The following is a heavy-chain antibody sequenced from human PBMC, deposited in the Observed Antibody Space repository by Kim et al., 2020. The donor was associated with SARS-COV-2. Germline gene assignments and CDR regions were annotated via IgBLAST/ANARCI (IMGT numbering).Heavy chain of an antibody. Sequence: GGSLRLSCAASGFTVSSNYMSWVRQAPGKGLEWVSVIYSGGSTYYADSVKGRFTISRDNSKNTLYLQMNSLRAEDTAVYYCARDYYYDSSGYVDYWGQGTLVPVSS. V-gene: IGHV3-53*01. D-gene: IGHD3-22*01. CDR3: ARDYYYDSSGYVDY. CDR2: IYSGGST. J-gene: IGHJ4*02. CDR1: GFTVSSNY.